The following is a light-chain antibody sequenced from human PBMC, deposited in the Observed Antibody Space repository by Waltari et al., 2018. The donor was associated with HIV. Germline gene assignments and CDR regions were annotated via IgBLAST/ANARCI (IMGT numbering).Light chain of an antibody. J-gene: IGLJ3*02. CDR2: GNN. V-gene: IGLV1-47*01. CDR3: AAWDDTLSGRV. CDR1: RSNIGSNY. Sequence: QSVLPQPPSASGTPGQRVTISCSGSRSNIGSNYIYWYQQLPGTAPNLLNYGNNQRPSGVPDRFSGSKSGTSASLAISGLRSEDEADYYCAAWDDTLSGRVFGGGTKLTVL.